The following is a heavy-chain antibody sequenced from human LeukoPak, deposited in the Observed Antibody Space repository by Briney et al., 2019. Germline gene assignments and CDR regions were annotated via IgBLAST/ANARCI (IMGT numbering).Heavy chain of an antibody. J-gene: IGHJ4*02. CDR2: ITWNSDDM. V-gene: IGHV3-9*01. D-gene: IGHD1-1*01. Sequence: GGSLRLSCAASGFSFEAYGMYWVRQAPGKGLEWVSGITWNSDDMAYADSVKGRFTISRDNAKNCLYLQMNSLTVGDTALYYCTRVTSWRTGFDYWGQGTLVTVSS. CDR1: GFSFEAYG. CDR3: TRVTSWRTGFDY.